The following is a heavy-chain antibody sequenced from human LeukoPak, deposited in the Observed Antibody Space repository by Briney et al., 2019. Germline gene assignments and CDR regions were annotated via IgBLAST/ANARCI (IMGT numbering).Heavy chain of an antibody. CDR2: ISYDGSNK. CDR1: GFTFSSYA. Sequence: QTGGPLRLSCAAPGFTFSSYAMHWIRQAPGKGLEWVAVISYDGSNKYYADSVKGRFTISRDNSKNTLYLQMNSLRAEDTAVYYCARSLARGVMGSQNAFDIWGQGTMVTVSS. D-gene: IGHD3-10*01. J-gene: IGHJ3*02. CDR3: ARSLARGVMGSQNAFDI. V-gene: IGHV3-30-3*01.